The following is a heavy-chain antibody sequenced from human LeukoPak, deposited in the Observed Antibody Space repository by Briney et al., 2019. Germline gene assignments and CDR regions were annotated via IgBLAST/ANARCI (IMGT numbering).Heavy chain of an antibody. CDR2: IYYSGST. D-gene: IGHD1-26*01. Sequence: PSETLSLTCTVSGGSISSYYWSWIRQPPGKGLEWIGYIYYSGSTNYNPSLKSRVTISVDTSKNQFSLKLSSVTAADTAVYYCARDLGGATSWFDPWAQGTLVTVSS. V-gene: IGHV4-59*01. CDR1: GGSISSYY. CDR3: ARDLGGATSWFDP. J-gene: IGHJ5*02.